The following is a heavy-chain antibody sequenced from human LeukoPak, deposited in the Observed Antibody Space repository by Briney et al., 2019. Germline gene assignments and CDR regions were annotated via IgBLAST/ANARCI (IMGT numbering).Heavy chain of an antibody. J-gene: IGHJ4*02. CDR2: ISAGGDGT. D-gene: IGHD3-10*01. CDR1: TFSFSEYP. Sequence: GGSLRLSCAASTFSFSEYPMGWVRQAPGKGLEWVSGISAGGDGTYYADPVKGRFTISRDNAKNSLYLQMNSLRAEDTAVYYCALNPDYYGSGSFDYWGQGTLATVSS. V-gene: IGHV3-23*01. CDR3: ALNPDYYGSGSFDY.